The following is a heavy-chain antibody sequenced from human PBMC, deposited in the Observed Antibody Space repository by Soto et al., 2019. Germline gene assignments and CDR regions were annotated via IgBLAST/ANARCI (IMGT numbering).Heavy chain of an antibody. J-gene: IGHJ5*02. V-gene: IGHV1-8*01. Sequence: ASVKVSCKASGYSFTNNDVTWVRQATGQGLEWMGWMNPGSGDTGYAQKFQGRVTMTRDISIATAYMDLSSLRSEDTAVYYCARGSSEYQVVFGYLDPWGQGTVVTVSS. D-gene: IGHD6-25*01. CDR3: ARGSSEYQVVFGYLDP. CDR1: GYSFTNND. CDR2: MNPGSGDT.